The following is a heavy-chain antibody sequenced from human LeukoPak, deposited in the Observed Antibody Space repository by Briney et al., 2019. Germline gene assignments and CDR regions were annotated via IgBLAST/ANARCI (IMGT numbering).Heavy chain of an antibody. J-gene: IGHJ6*02. CDR2: INHSGST. Sequence: PSETLSLTCAVYGGSFSGYYWSWIRQPPGKGLEWIGEINHSGSTNYNPSLKSRVTISVDTSKNQFSLKLSSVTAADTAVYYCASRVEDKYYYYYYGMDVWGQGTTVTVSS. CDR1: GGSFSGYY. V-gene: IGHV4-34*01. D-gene: IGHD2-15*01. CDR3: ASRVEDKYYYYYYGMDV.